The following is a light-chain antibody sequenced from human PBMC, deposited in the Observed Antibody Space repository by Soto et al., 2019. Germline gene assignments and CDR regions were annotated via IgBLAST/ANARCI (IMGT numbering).Light chain of an antibody. CDR2: AAS. J-gene: IGKJ1*01. V-gene: IGKV1-6*01. CDR1: QAIRND. CDR3: RHDYTCPRT. Sequence: IRMTQSPASLSASVGDRVTITCRASQAIRNDLGWYQQKPGKAPKLLIYAASDLQSGVPSRFSGSGSGTDFTLTISSRQPEDFATYYCRHDYTCPRTFGQGTKVEIK.